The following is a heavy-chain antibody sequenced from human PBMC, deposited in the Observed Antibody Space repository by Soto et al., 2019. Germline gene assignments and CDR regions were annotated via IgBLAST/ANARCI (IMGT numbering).Heavy chain of an antibody. J-gene: IGHJ5*01. D-gene: IGHD2-21*02. Sequence: GGSLRLSXAASGFTFTNYAMSWVRQAPGKGLEWVSSISASGGRTYYADSAKGRLTISRDNSKNTLYLHMSSLRAEDTALYYCAKDLVVVSAIFDSWGQGTLVTVSS. CDR3: AKDLVVVSAIFDS. CDR1: GFTFTNYA. V-gene: IGHV3-23*01. CDR2: ISASGGRT.